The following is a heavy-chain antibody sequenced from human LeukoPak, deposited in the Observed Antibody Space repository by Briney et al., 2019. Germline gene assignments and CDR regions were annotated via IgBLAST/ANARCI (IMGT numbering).Heavy chain of an antibody. V-gene: IGHV1-2*02. Sequence: ASVKVSCTASGYTFTGYYMHWVRQTPGQGLEWMGWINPNSGGTNYAQKFQGRVTMTRDTSISTAYMELSRLRSDDMAVYYCARDFRYYYDSSGYFPLDYWGQGTLVTVSS. CDR2: INPNSGGT. CDR1: GYTFTGYY. J-gene: IGHJ4*02. D-gene: IGHD3-22*01. CDR3: ARDFRYYYDSSGYFPLDY.